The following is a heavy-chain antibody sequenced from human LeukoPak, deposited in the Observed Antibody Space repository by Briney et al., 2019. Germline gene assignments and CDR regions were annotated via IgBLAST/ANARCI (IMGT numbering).Heavy chain of an antibody. Sequence: ASVKVSCTASGYTFTSYDINWVRQAAGQGLEWMGWMNANSGNTGYAQKFQGRVTMTRNTSISTAYLELSSLRSEDTAVYYCARGGYYDFWSGYVVRFDPWGQGTLVTVSS. CDR3: ARGGYYDFWSGYVVRFDP. CDR2: MNANSGNT. CDR1: GYTFTSYD. J-gene: IGHJ5*02. V-gene: IGHV1-8*01. D-gene: IGHD3-3*01.